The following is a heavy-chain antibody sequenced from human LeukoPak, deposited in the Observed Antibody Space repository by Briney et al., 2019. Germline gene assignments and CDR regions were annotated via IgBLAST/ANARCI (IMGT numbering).Heavy chain of an antibody. CDR2: IIPAFGTT. Sequence: ASVKVSCKASGFSSYAISWVRQAPGQGLGWMGGIIPAFGTTNYAQKFQGRVTVTTDESTSTVYMELSGLRFEDTAVYYCAKADYGEYYYMDVWGKGTTVTVSS. D-gene: IGHD4-17*01. CDR3: AKADYGEYYYMDV. CDR1: GFSSYA. V-gene: IGHV1-69*05. J-gene: IGHJ6*03.